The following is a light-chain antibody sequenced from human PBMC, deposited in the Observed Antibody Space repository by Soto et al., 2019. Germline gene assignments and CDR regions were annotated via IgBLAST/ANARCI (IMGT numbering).Light chain of an antibody. CDR2: AIY. Sequence: EIVLTQSPATLSLSPGERATLSCRASQNIGNNFAWYQQKPGQAPRLLIYAIYNRAPGIPARFSGSGSGTDFTLTISSLEAEDFAVYFCQQRSNWPRSTFGGGTKVEIK. V-gene: IGKV3-11*01. CDR3: QQRSNWPRST. J-gene: IGKJ4*01. CDR1: QNIGNN.